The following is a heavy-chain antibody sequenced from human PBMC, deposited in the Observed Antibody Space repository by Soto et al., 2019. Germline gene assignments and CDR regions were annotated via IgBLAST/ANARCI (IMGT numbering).Heavy chain of an antibody. Sequence: QVQLQESGPGLVKPSQTLSLTCTVSGGSISSGCYYWSWIRPHPGKGLEWIGYLNSSGPSYFNPSCTRRVTISAATSKSKFSLKLSSVTAAATAVYYSARAPRYWGQGTLFTASS. CDR3: ARAPRY. V-gene: IGHV4-31*03. J-gene: IGHJ4*02. CDR2: LNSSGPS. CDR1: GGSISSGCYY.